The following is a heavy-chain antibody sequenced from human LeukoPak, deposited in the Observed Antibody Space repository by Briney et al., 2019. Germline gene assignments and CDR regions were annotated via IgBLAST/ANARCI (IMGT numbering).Heavy chain of an antibody. Sequence: SQTLSLTCAISGDSVSSNSAAWNWIRQSPSRGLEWLGRTYYRSKWYNDYAVSVKSRITINPDTSKNQFSLQLNSVTPEDTAVYYCAREPPEKYCSGGSCYTDDAFDIWGRGTMVTVSS. CDR3: AREPPEKYCSGGSCYTDDAFDI. CDR1: GDSVSSNSAA. D-gene: IGHD2-15*01. J-gene: IGHJ3*02. CDR2: TYYRSKWYN. V-gene: IGHV6-1*01.